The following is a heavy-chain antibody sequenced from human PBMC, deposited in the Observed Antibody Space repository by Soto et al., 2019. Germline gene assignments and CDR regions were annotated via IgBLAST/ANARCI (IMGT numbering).Heavy chain of an antibody. CDR2: IGSKGETYAT. J-gene: IGHJ6*02. V-gene: IGHV3-73*01. CDR1: GFTFGASN. Sequence: GGSLRLSCAASGFTFGASNLQWVRQASGKGLEWLGRIGSKGETYATTYAASVKGRFTISRDDSKNTLYLQMNSLRAEDTAVYYCALDYYDSSGYYYYYYGMDVWGQGTTVTSP. D-gene: IGHD3-22*01. CDR3: ALDYYDSSGYYYYYYGMDV.